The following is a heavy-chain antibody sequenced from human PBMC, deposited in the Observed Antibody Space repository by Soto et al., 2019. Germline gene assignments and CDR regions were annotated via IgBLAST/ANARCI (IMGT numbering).Heavy chain of an antibody. CDR3: VKGGWLDF. CDR2: ISDDGTRT. D-gene: IGHD3-16*01. J-gene: IGHJ5*01. Sequence: EVQLLESGGGLVQPGGSLRLSCAASGFTFNTFEMSWVRQAPGRGLEWVSFISDDGTRTYYADAVKGRFTISRDNSKYTLYLQMNSLTVEATAVYACVKGGWLDFWGQGPLVTVSS. CDR1: GFTFNTFE. V-gene: IGHV3-23*01.